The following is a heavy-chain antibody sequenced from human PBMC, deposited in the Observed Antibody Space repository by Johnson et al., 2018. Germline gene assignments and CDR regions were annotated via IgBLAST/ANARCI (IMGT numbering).Heavy chain of an antibody. J-gene: IGHJ6*02. Sequence: QVQLVQSGGGVVQPGRSLRLSCAASGFTFSSYGMHWVRQAPGKGLEWVAVIWYDGSNKYYADSVKGRFTISRDNSKNTLYLQMNSLRAEDTAVYYCARDGLAIFVARDYYYGVDVWGQGTTVTVSS. CDR3: ARDGLAIFVARDYYYGVDV. V-gene: IGHV3-33*01. D-gene: IGHD3-9*01. CDR1: GFTFSSYG. CDR2: IWYDGSNK.